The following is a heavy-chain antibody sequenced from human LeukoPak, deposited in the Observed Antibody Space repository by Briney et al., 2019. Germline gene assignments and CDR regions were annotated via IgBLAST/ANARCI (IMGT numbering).Heavy chain of an antibody. D-gene: IGHD5-24*01. Sequence: PSETLSLTCTVSGGSISSYYWSWIRQPPGKGLEWIGYIYYSGSTNYNPSLKSRVTISVDTSKNQFSLKLSSVTAADTAVYYCARDGRSDGYNSAFDIWGQGTMVTVSS. CDR3: ARDGRSDGYNSAFDI. J-gene: IGHJ3*02. CDR1: GGSISSYY. CDR2: IYYSGST. V-gene: IGHV4-59*01.